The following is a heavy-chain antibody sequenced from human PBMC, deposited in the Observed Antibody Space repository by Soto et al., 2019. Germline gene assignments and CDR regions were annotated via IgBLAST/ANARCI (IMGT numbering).Heavy chain of an antibody. CDR2: MNPNSGNT. Sequence: ASVKVSCKASGYTFTSYDINWVRQATGQGLEWMGWMNPNSGNTGYAQKFQGRVTMTRNTSISTAYMELSSLRSEDTAVYYCAREGDFWSGPTPKNYYYHYMDVWGKGTTVTVSS. CDR1: GYTFTSYD. J-gene: IGHJ6*03. D-gene: IGHD3-3*01. CDR3: AREGDFWSGPTPKNYYYHYMDV. V-gene: IGHV1-8*01.